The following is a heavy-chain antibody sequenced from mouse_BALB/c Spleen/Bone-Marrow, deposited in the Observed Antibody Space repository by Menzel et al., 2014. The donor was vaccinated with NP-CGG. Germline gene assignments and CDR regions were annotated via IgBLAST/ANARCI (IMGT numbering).Heavy chain of an antibody. D-gene: IGHD2-14*01. Sequence: EVQLQQSGAELVRSGASVKLSCTASGFNIKDYYMYWVKQRPEQGLEWIGWIDPENGDTEYAPKFQGKATMTADTSSNTAYLQLSSLTSEDTAVYYCNRYDWYFDVWGAGTTVTVSS. CDR2: IDPENGDT. CDR3: NRYDWYFDV. J-gene: IGHJ1*01. CDR1: GFNIKDYY. V-gene: IGHV14-4*02.